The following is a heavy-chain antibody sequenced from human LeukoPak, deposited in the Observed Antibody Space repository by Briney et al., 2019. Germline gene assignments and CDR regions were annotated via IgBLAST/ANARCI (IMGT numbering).Heavy chain of an antibody. CDR1: GFTFSNYA. V-gene: IGHV3-23*01. CDR2: ISGSGDNT. J-gene: IGHJ4*02. CDR3: ARDSITMIAGFDY. Sequence: GGSLRLSCAASGFTFSNYAMSWVRQAPGKGLEWVSAISGSGDNTYYADSVKGRFTVSRDNSKNTLYVQMKSLRAEDTAVYYCARDSITMIAGFDYWGQGTLVTVSS. D-gene: IGHD3-22*01.